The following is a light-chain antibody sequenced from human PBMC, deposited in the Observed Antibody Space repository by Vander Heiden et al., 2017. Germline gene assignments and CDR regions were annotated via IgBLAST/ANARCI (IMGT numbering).Light chain of an antibody. J-gene: IGKJ1*01. Sequence: EIVMTQSPATLSVSPGERATLSCSASQSVGSDLAWYQQKPGQAPRLLIYGASTRATAIPAKFSGSGSGTEFTLTISSLQSEDFAVYYCQQYNIWHGWTFGPGTTVEI. CDR1: QSVGSD. CDR2: GAS. V-gene: IGKV3-15*01. CDR3: QQYNIWHGWT.